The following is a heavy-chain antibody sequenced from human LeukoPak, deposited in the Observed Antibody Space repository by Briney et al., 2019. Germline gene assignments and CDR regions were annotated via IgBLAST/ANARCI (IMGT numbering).Heavy chain of an antibody. CDR2: IIPIFGTA. Sequence: SVKVSSKASGGTFSSYAISWVRQAPGQGLEWMGRIIPIFGTANYAQKFQGRVTITTDESTSTAYMELSSLRSEDTAVYYCARDFGHYYDSSGSGYYFDYWGQGTLVTVSS. CDR3: ARDFGHYYDSSGSGYYFDY. V-gene: IGHV1-69*05. CDR1: GGTFSSYA. D-gene: IGHD3-22*01. J-gene: IGHJ4*02.